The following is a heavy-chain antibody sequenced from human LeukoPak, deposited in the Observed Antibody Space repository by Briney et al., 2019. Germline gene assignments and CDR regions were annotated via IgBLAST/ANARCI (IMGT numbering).Heavy chain of an antibody. CDR3: ARDRGLELRNFDY. Sequence: KPSETLSLTCAVYGGSFSGYYWSWIRQPPGKGLEWIGEINHSGSTNYNPSLKSRVTISVDTSKNQFSLKLSSVTAADTAVYYCARDRGLELRNFDYWGQGTLVTVSS. CDR1: GGSFSGYY. D-gene: IGHD1-7*01. CDR2: INHSGST. V-gene: IGHV4-34*01. J-gene: IGHJ4*02.